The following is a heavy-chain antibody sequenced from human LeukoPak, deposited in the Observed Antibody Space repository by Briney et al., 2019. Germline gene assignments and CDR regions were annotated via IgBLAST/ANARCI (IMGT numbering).Heavy chain of an antibody. CDR2: IYHSGST. D-gene: IGHD3-3*01. Sequence: PSETLSLTCTVSGYSISSGYYWGWIRQPPGKGLEWIGSIYHSGSTYYNPSLKSRVTISVDTSKNQFSLKLSSVTAADTAVYYCARDGPSYDFWSGYYYYYYYYMDVWGKGTAVTVSS. CDR3: ARDGPSYDFWSGYYYYYYYYMDV. J-gene: IGHJ6*03. CDR1: GYSISSGYY. V-gene: IGHV4-38-2*02.